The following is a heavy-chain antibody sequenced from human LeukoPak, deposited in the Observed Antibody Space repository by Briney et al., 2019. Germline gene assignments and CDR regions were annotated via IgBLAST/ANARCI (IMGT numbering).Heavy chain of an antibody. D-gene: IGHD6-19*01. CDR1: GFTFSSYS. V-gene: IGHV3-21*04. CDR3: AARPVADNPAPFDY. CDR2: ISSSSSYI. J-gene: IGHJ4*02. Sequence: GGSLRLSCAASGFTFSSYSMNWVRQAPGKGLEWVSSISSSSSYIYYADSVKGRFTISRDSSKNTLFLQMNSLRADDTAVYYCAARPVADNPAPFDYWGQGTLVTVSS.